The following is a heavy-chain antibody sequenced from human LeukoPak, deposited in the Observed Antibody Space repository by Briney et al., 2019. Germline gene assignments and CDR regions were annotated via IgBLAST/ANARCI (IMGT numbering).Heavy chain of an antibody. CDR3: ARDTRNYGNYYYMDV. CDR1: GFTFSSYG. Sequence: GRSLRLSCAASGFTFSSYGMHWVRQAPGKGLEWVSVIYSGGSTYYADSVKGRFTISRDNSKNTLYLQMNSLRAEDTAVYYCARDTRNYGNYYYMDVWGKGTTVTVSS. CDR2: IYSGGST. D-gene: IGHD4-11*01. J-gene: IGHJ6*03. V-gene: IGHV3-NL1*01.